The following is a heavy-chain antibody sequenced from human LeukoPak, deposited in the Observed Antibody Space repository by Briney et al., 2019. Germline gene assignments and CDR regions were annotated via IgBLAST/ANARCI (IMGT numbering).Heavy chain of an antibody. V-gene: IGHV4-4*07. CDR3: ARDRLPTDVDAYAFDI. J-gene: IGHJ3*02. D-gene: IGHD5-12*01. CDR1: GGSISSYY. CDR2: IYTSGST. Sequence: SSETLSLTCTVSGGSISSYYWSWIRQPAGKGLEWIGRIYTSGSTNYNPSLKSRVTISVDRSKNQFSLKLSSVTVAGTAVYYCARDRLPTDVDAYAFDIWGQGTMVTVSS.